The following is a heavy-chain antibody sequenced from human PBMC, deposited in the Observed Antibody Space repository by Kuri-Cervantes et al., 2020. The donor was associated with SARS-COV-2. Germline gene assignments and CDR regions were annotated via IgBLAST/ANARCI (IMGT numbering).Heavy chain of an antibody. D-gene: IGHD3-3*01. Sequence: SCAVSGVPVTGGSYFWAWIRQPAGKGLEWIGHLDTSGSPTYNPSLRGRVTISLDPSNNRFSLSLTSTTAADTAVYYCARHRKIYDYWNGKGYFYYYMDVWGKGTTVTVSS. CDR1: GVPVTGGSYF. J-gene: IGHJ6*03. V-gene: IGHV4-61*09. CDR3: ARHRKIYDYWNGKGYFYYYMDV. CDR2: LDTSGSP.